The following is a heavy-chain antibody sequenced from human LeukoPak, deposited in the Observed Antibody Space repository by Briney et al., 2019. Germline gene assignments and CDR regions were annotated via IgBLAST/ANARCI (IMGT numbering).Heavy chain of an antibody. Sequence: GGSLRLSCAASGFTFSSYGMSWVRQAPGKGLEWVSDISGSGGSTYYADSVKGRFTISRDNSKNTLYLQMNRLRVEDTAVYYCAKRGLAAALFRWGQGTLVTVSS. J-gene: IGHJ4*02. CDR1: GFTFSSYG. CDR2: ISGSGGST. D-gene: IGHD6-13*01. V-gene: IGHV3-23*01. CDR3: AKRGLAAALFR.